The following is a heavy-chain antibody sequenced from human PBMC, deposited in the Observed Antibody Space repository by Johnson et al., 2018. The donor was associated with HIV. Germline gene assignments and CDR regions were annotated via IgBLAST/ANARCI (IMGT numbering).Heavy chain of an antibody. D-gene: IGHD5-24*01. CDR2: INWNGDSA. CDR3: ARRRRDGDAFDI. V-gene: IGHV3-20*04. J-gene: IGHJ3*02. CDR1: GFTFDDHS. Sequence: VQLVESGGGVVRPGGSLRLSCAASGFTFDDHSMSWVRQAPGKGLEWVSVINWNGDSAGYADSVQGRFTISRDNAKNSLYLQMNSLRAEDTAVYYCARRRRDGDAFDIWGQGTMVTVSS.